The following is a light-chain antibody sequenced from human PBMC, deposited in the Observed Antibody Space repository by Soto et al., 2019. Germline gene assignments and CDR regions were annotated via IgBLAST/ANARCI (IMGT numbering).Light chain of an antibody. J-gene: IGKJ1*01. V-gene: IGKV3-20*01. Sequence: ETLLTQSPGTLSLSPGERATLSCRASEALGRNYLAWYQPKPGQAPRLLIHRIYIRAAGIPDRFTVSTSGTDFTLTISRLEPEDFAVYYCQQYDNFPQTFCQGTKVDI. CDR2: RIY. CDR3: QQYDNFPQT. CDR1: EALGRNY.